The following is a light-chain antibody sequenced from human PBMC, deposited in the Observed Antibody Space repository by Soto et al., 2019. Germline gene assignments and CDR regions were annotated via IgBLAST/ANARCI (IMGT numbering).Light chain of an antibody. Sequence: QSVLTQPASVSGSPGQSITISCTGTSSDVGGYDYVSWYQHHPGKVPKLMIYDVSNRPSGVSNRFSGSKSGNTASLTISGLQAEDEADYYCSSYTSSSLYVFGTGTKVTVL. CDR3: SSYTSSSLYV. CDR1: SSDVGGYDY. J-gene: IGLJ1*01. V-gene: IGLV2-14*03. CDR2: DVS.